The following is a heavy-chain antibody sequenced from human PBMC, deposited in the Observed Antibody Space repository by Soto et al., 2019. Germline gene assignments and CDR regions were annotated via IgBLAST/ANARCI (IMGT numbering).Heavy chain of an antibody. CDR3: ARPKNGDYEPYYFDY. V-gene: IGHV1-69*13. CDR2: IIPIFGTA. CDR1: GGTFSSYA. D-gene: IGHD4-17*01. J-gene: IGHJ4*02. Sequence: SVKVSCKASGGTFSSYAISWVRQAPGQGLEWMGGIIPIFGTANYAQKFQGRVTITADESTSTAYMELSSLRSEDTAVYYCARPKNGDYEPYYFDYWGQGTLVTVSS.